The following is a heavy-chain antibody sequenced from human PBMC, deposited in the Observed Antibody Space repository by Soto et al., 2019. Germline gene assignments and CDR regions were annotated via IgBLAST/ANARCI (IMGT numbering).Heavy chain of an antibody. Sequence: GASVKVSCKASGYTFTGYYMHWVRQAPGQGLEWMGWINPNSGGTNYAQKFQGRVTMTRDTSISTAYMELSRLRSDDTAVYYCARNLGTYSSSLGMDVWGQGTTVTVSS. D-gene: IGHD6-6*01. CDR3: ARNLGTYSSSLGMDV. V-gene: IGHV1-2*02. J-gene: IGHJ6*02. CDR2: INPNSGGT. CDR1: GYTFTGYY.